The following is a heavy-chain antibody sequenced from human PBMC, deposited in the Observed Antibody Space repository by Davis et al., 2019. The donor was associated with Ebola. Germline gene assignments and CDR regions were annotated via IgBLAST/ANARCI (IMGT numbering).Heavy chain of an antibody. CDR3: ARGWGAMVVTATHFDY. Sequence: AASVKVSCKASGYTFTSYYMHWVRQAPGQGLEWMGIINPSGGSTSYAQKFQGRVTMTRDTSTSTVYMELSSLRSEDTAVYYCARGWGAMVVTATHFDYWGQGTLVTVSS. J-gene: IGHJ4*02. V-gene: IGHV1-46*01. CDR1: GYTFTSYY. D-gene: IGHD2-21*02. CDR2: INPSGGST.